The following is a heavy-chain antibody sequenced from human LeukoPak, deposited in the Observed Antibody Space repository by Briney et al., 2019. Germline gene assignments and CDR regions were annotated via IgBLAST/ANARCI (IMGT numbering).Heavy chain of an antibody. J-gene: IGHJ4*02. Sequence: PSQTLSLTCTVSGGSISSGSYYWSWIRQPAGKGLEWIGRIYTSGSTNYNPSLKSRVTISVDTSKNQFSLKLSSVTAAGTAVHYCARGSSYDSSGYQYWGQGTLVTVSS. D-gene: IGHD3-22*01. V-gene: IGHV4-61*02. CDR1: GGSISSGSYY. CDR2: IYTSGST. CDR3: ARGSSYDSSGYQY.